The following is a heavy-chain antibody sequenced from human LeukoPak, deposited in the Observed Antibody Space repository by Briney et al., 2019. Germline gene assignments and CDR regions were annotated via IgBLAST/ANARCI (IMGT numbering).Heavy chain of an antibody. V-gene: IGHV3-7*01. Sequence: PGGSLRLSCAASGFTFSSYWMSWVRQAPGKGLEWVANIKQDGSEKYYVDSVKGRFTISRDNAKNPLYLQMNSLRAEDTAVYYCARDMRSSWYTSISDYYFDYWGQGTLVTVSS. CDR2: IKQDGSEK. CDR3: ARDMRSSWYTSISDYYFDY. D-gene: IGHD6-13*01. J-gene: IGHJ4*02. CDR1: GFTFSSYW.